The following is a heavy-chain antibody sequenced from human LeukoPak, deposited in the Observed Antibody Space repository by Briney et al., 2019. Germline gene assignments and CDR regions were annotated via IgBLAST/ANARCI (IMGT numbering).Heavy chain of an antibody. V-gene: IGHV1-18*01. J-gene: IGHJ4*02. D-gene: IGHD3-16*01. Sequence: ASVKVSCKASGYIFSGYGISWVRQAPGQGLEWMGWISAYNGNTDYAQKFQGRVTMTTDTSRTTAYMELRSLRSDDTAVYYCARVTARFAYDYWGQGTLVTVSS. CDR1: GYIFSGYG. CDR3: ARVTARFAYDY. CDR2: ISAYNGNT.